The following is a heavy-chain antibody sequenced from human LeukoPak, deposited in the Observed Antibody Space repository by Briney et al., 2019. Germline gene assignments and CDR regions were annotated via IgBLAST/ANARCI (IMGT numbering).Heavy chain of an antibody. CDR2: IYYSGST. V-gene: IGHV4-31*03. J-gene: IGHJ4*02. Sequence: SQTLSLTCTVSGGSISSGGYYWTWIRQHLGKGLEWIGYIYYSGSTYYNPSLKSRVTISVDTSKNQFSLKLSSVTAADTAVYYCAREEANSGLDYWGQGILVSVSS. CDR1: GGSISSGGYY. D-gene: IGHD4/OR15-4a*01. CDR3: AREEANSGLDY.